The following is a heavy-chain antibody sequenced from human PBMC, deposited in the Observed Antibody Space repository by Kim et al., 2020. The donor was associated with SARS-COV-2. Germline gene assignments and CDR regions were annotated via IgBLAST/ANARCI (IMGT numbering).Heavy chain of an antibody. Sequence: GGSLRLSCAASGFTFRSYCMHWVRQTPGKGLVWVSRINTDGSSTSYADSVKGRFTISRDNAKNTLYLQMNSLRAEDTAVYYCATRALVGAAAGVDYWGQGTMVTVSS. CDR2: INTDGSST. CDR1: GFTFRSYC. CDR3: ATRALVGAAAGVDY. V-gene: IGHV3-74*01. J-gene: IGHJ4*02. D-gene: IGHD1-26*01.